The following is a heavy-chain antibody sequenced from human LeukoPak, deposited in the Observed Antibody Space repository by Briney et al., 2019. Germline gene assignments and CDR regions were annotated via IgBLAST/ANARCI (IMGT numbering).Heavy chain of an antibody. D-gene: IGHD6-19*01. Sequence: PGGSLRLSCAASGFTFSSYVMNWVRQAPGKGLDWVSAISGSGVNTYYADSVKGRFTISRDNSKNTLYLQMNSLRAEDTAVYYCAKDRASRAVAIDYSRQGTLVTVSS. CDR1: GFTFSSYV. J-gene: IGHJ4*02. CDR2: ISGSGVNT. V-gene: IGHV3-23*01. CDR3: AKDRASRAVAIDY.